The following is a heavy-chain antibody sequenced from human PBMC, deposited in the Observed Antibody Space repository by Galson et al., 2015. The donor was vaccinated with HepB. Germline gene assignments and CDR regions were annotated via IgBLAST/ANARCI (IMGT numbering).Heavy chain of an antibody. Sequence: SLRLSCAASGFTFSSYAMHWVRQAPGKGLEWVAVISYDGSNKYYADSVKGRFTISRDNSKNTLYLQMNSLRAEDTAVYYCARDPGTHGAYYFDYWGQGTLVTVSS. V-gene: IGHV3-30-3*01. CDR1: GFTFSSYA. D-gene: IGHD1-7*01. J-gene: IGHJ4*02. CDR3: ARDPGTHGAYYFDY. CDR2: ISYDGSNK.